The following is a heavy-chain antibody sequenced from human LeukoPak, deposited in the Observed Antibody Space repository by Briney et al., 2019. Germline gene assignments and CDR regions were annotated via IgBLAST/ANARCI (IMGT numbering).Heavy chain of an antibody. CDR2: INHSGST. J-gene: IGHJ4*02. CDR1: GGSFSGYY. D-gene: IGHD2-2*01. CDR3: ARTPGARYCSSTSCYPKPLAFDY. V-gene: IGHV4-34*01. Sequence: SETLSLTCAVYGGSFSGYYWSWIRQPPGKGLEWIGEINHSGSTNYNPSLKSRVTISVDTSKNQFSLKLSSVTSADTSVYYCARTPGARYCSSTSCYPKPLAFDYWGPGTLVTGSS.